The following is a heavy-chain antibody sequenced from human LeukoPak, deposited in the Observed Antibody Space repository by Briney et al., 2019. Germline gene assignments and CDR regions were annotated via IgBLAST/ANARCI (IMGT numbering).Heavy chain of an antibody. J-gene: IGHJ4*02. D-gene: IGHD2-8*01. CDR3: ARDLCGPYCTNGASYPFDY. CDR1: GFTFSSYG. CDR2: ISYDGSNK. Sequence: HPGGFLRLSCAASGFTFSSYGMHWVRQAPGKGLEWVAVISYDGSNKYYADSVKGRFTISRDNAKNSLYLQMNSLRAEDTAVYYCARDLCGPYCTNGASYPFDYWGQGTLVTVSS. V-gene: IGHV3-30*03.